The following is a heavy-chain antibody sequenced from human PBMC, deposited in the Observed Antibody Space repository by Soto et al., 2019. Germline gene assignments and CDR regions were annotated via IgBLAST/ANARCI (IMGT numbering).Heavy chain of an antibody. CDR3: AHMTTFGGLDNWFDP. CDR1: VFSLSTTAMS. J-gene: IGHJ5*02. D-gene: IGHD3-10*01. Sequence: SGPTLVNPTQTLTLTFTCSVFSLSTTAMSVGWIRQPPGKALEWLALISWDDDKRYSPALKSRLTITKDTSKNQVVLTMTNMDPVDTATYYSAHMTTFGGLDNWFDPWGQGTLVTVSS. CDR2: ISWDDDK. V-gene: IGHV2-5*02.